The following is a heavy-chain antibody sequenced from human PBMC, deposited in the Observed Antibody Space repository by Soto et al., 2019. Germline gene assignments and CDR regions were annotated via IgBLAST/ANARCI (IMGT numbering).Heavy chain of an antibody. V-gene: IGHV3-48*03. Sequence: PGGSLRLSCTASGFTFSSFEINWVRQAPGKGLEWISYISTTGNTKYYADSLRGRFTISRDNARNTVYLQMDSLRDEDTALYYWGRGVSMAGAPEDFVVWGQGTTVTASS. CDR2: ISTTGNTK. CDR1: GFTFSSFE. J-gene: IGHJ6*02. D-gene: IGHD2-15*01. CDR3: GRGVSMAGAPEDFVV.